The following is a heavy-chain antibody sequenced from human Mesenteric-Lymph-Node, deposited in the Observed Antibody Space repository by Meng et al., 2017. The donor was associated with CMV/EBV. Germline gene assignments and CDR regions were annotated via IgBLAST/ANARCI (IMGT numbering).Heavy chain of an antibody. CDR1: GYTFIHYY. D-gene: IGHD2-21*02. CDR3: ARDPAGDGVAMDV. V-gene: IGHV1-46*01. CDR2: INPSGGTT. J-gene: IGHJ6*02. Sequence: ASVKVSCKASGYTFIHYYMHWVRQAPGQGLQWMGIINPSGGTTTYSQKFQGRVTMTRDTSTETVYMELSSLRSEDTAVYYCARDPAGDGVAMDVWGQGTTVTVSS.